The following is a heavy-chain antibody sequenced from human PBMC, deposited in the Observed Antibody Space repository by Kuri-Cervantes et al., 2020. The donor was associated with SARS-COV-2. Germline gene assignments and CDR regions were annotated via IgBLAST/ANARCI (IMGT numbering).Heavy chain of an antibody. V-gene: IGHV3-48*04. D-gene: IGHD7-27*01. CDR2: IGPSGTTK. CDR3: ARDLRLGKSLDY. Sequence: GESLKISCAASGFTFSSYGMHGVRQAPGKGLEWVSNIGPSGTTKYYADSVKGRFTISRDNAKNSLYLQMSSLRAEDTAVYYCARDLRLGKSLDYWGQGTLVTVSS. J-gene: IGHJ4*02. CDR1: GFTFSSYG.